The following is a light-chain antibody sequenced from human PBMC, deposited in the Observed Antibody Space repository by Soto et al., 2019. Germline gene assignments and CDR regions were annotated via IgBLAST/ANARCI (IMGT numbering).Light chain of an antibody. J-gene: IGLJ1*01. CDR2: GSS. CDR3: QSHDSSLISYV. CDR1: SSNIGAGYD. Sequence: QSVLTQPPSVSGAPGQRVTISCTGSSSNIGAGYDVQWYQQLPGTAPKLLIYGSSYRPSGVPDRFSGSKSGTSASLAITGLQAEDEADYYCQSHDSSLISYVFGTGTKVTVL. V-gene: IGLV1-40*01.